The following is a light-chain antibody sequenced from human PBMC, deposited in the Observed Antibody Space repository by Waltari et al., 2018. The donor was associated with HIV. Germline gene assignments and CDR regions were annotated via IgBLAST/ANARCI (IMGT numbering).Light chain of an antibody. CDR1: QSVSTN. V-gene: IGKV3-15*01. CDR3: QSYSDWPRA. CDR2: DSS. J-gene: IGKJ1*01. Sequence: EIVLTQFPAALSVSPGERASLSCIASQSVSTNLAWYHQVSGQAPRLLISDSSNRATGVPDRLSGSGSGTHFTLTISSLQSEDSGVYYCQSYSDWPRAFGLGTKVEV.